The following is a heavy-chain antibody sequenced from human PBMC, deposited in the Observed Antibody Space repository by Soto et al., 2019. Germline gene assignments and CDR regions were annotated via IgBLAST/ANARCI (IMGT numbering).Heavy chain of an antibody. V-gene: IGHV4-39*01. Sequence: SETLSLTCTVSGGSISSSSYYWGWIRQPPGKGLEWIGSISYSGRTYYNPSLKSRVTISVDTSKNQFSLKLSSVTAADTAMYYCAASCVGCGGFNYYGMDVWGQGTTVTVSS. CDR2: ISYSGRT. D-gene: IGHD2-21*01. CDR1: GGSISSSSYY. CDR3: AASCVGCGGFNYYGMDV. J-gene: IGHJ6*02.